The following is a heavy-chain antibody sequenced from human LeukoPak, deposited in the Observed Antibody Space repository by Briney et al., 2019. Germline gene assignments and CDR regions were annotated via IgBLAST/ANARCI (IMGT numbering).Heavy chain of an antibody. J-gene: IGHJ4*02. Sequence: SETLSLTCAVYGGSFSGYYWSWIRQPPGKGLEWIGEINHSGSTNYNPSLKSRVTISVDTSKNQFSLKLSSVTAADTAVYYCAREKKLGRSSIAARPSLFYYFDYWGQGTLVTVSS. CDR1: GGSFSGYY. CDR3: AREKKLGRSSIAARPSLFYYFDY. V-gene: IGHV4-34*01. CDR2: INHSGST. D-gene: IGHD6-6*01.